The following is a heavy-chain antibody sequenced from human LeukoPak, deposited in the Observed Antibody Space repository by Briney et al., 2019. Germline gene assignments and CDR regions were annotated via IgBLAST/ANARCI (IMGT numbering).Heavy chain of an antibody. Sequence: GGSLRLSCAASGFTFSNYAFHWVRQAPGKGLEWVAVISHDGSKEYYADSVEGRFTISRDNSKNTLYLQMNSLRAEDTAVYYCAKDRYSYGPNWFDPWGQGTLVTVSS. J-gene: IGHJ5*02. CDR1: GFTFSNYA. CDR2: ISHDGSKE. CDR3: AKDRYSYGPNWFDP. D-gene: IGHD5-18*01. V-gene: IGHV3-30*04.